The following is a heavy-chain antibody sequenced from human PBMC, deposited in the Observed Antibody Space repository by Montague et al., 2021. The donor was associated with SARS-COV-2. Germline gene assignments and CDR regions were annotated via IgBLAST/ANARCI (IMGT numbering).Heavy chain of an antibody. V-gene: IGHV6-1*01. CDR2: TYYGSKWYN. Sequence: CAISGDSVSSNIATWNWIRQSPSRGLEWLGRTYYGSKWYNDYAESVKSRITIDPDTSKHQFSLHLNSVTPEDTAVCYCARIPVGSKYYFDFWGQGTLVTVSS. D-gene: IGHD2-2*01. CDR3: ARIPVGSKYYFDF. CDR1: GDSVSSNIAT. J-gene: IGHJ4*02.